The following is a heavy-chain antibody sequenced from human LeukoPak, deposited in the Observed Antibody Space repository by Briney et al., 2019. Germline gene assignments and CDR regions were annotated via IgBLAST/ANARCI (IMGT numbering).Heavy chain of an antibody. CDR1: GFTVSSNY. CDR3: TTLEWKNAFDI. J-gene: IGHJ3*02. V-gene: IGHV3-53*01. D-gene: IGHD3-3*01. CDR2: IYSGGST. Sequence: PGGSLRLSCAASGFTVSSNYMSWFRKLPGKGLEWVSVIYSGGSTYYADSVKGRFTISRDNSKNTLYLQMNSLRAEDTAVYYCTTLEWKNAFDIWGQGTMVTVSS.